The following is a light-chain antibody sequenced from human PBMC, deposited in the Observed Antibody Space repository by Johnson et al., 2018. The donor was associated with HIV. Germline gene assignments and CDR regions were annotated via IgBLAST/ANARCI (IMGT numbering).Light chain of an antibody. Sequence: QSVLSQPPSVSAAPGQKVTISCSTNSSNFGNNYVSWYQQLPGTAPKLLIYKNDKRPSGIPDRFSGSKSGTSATLDITGLQTGDEADYYCGTWDSSLTAYVFGTGPKVTVL. CDR2: KND. CDR1: SSNFGNNY. V-gene: IGLV1-51*02. J-gene: IGLJ1*01. CDR3: GTWDSSLTAYV.